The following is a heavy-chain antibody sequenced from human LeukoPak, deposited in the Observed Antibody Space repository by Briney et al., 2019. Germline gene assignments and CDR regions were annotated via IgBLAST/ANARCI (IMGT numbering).Heavy chain of an antibody. CDR2: IYPGDSDT. CDR1: GYSFTSYW. D-gene: IGHD5-18*01. J-gene: IGHJ4*02. Sequence: HGESLKISCKGSGYSFTSYWIGWVRQMPGKGLEWMGIIYPGDSDTRYSPSFQGQVTISADKSISTAYLQWSSLKASDTAMYYCARLIVDTAMANLYYFDYWGQGTLVTVSS. V-gene: IGHV5-51*01. CDR3: ARLIVDTAMANLYYFDY.